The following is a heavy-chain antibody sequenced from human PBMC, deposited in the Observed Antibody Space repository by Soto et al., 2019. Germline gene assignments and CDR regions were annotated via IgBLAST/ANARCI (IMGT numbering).Heavy chain of an antibody. D-gene: IGHD3-22*01. CDR2: ISPKSGNI. J-gene: IGHJ6*02. CDR1: GYTFTRNG. Sequence: QVHLVQSGAEVKKPGASVNVSCKTSGYTFTRNGISWVRQAPGQGLEWMGWISPKSGNIKYAQKFQGRVIMTTDTSPSTAYMELRSLRSDDTAVYYGVKDRDSNSWPSRDVWGPGTTVTVSS. V-gene: IGHV1-18*01. CDR3: VKDRDSNSWPSRDV.